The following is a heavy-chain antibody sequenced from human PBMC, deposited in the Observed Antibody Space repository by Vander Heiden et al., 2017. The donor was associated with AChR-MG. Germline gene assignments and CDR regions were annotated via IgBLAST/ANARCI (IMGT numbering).Heavy chain of an antibody. V-gene: IGHV1-18*01. CDR1: GYTFTSYG. J-gene: IGHJ6*02. CDR2: ISAYNGTT. D-gene: IGHD5-18*01. CDR3: ARPTGDPVDTAIDYYGMDV. Sequence: QVQLVQSGAEVKKPGASVKVSCKASGYTFTSYGISWVRQAPGQGLEWMGWISAYNGTTNYAQKLQGRVTMTTDTSTSTAYMELRSLRSDDTAVYYCARPTGDPVDTAIDYYGMDVWGQGTTVTVSS.